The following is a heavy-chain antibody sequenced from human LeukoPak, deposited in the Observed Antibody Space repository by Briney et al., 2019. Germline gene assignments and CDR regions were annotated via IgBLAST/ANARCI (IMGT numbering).Heavy chain of an antibody. V-gene: IGHV1-46*01. CDR1: GYTFTSYY. CDR2: INPSGGST. CDR3: ARDQKGFDY. J-gene: IGHJ4*02. Sequence: ASVKVSCKASGYTFTSYYMHWVRQAPGQGLEWMGIINPSGGSTSYAQKFQGRVTVTRDTSTSTVHMELSGLRSEDTAVYYCARDQKGFDYWGQGTLVTVSS.